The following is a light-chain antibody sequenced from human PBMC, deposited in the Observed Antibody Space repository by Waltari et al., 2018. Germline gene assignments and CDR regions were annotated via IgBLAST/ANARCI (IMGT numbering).Light chain of an antibody. V-gene: IGLV2-14*01. CDR2: YVY. Sequence: QSALTQPASVSGSPGQAIIISCTGTGSAVGGYDYVSWYQQYPCQAPRLIIYYVYNRPSGFSNRFSGSKSDNTASLTISGLQAEDESVYYCSSYTSSGVVFGGGTKLTVL. CDR3: SSYTSSGVV. CDR1: GSAVGGYDY. J-gene: IGLJ2*01.